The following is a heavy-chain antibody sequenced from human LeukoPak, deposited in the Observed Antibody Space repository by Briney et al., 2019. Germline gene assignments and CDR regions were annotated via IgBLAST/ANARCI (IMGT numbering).Heavy chain of an antibody. CDR2: INPSGGST. CDR1: GYTFTSYY. D-gene: IGHD3-10*01. CDR3: ARVRGVGSYWDHDAFDI. J-gene: IGHJ3*02. V-gene: IGHV1-46*01. Sequence: GASVKVSCKASGYTFTSYYMHWVRQAPGQGLEWMGIINPSGGSTSYAQKFQGRVTMTRDMSTSTVYMELSSLRSEDTAVYYCARVRGVGSYWDHDAFDIWGQGTMVTVSS.